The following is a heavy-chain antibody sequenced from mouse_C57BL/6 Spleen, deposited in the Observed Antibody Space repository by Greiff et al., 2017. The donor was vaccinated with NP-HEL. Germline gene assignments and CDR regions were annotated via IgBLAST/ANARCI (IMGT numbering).Heavy chain of an antibody. CDR1: GYTFTDYE. V-gene: IGHV1-15*01. D-gene: IGHD6-5*01. CDR3: TSGRAYGYYYAMDY. CDR2: IDPETGGT. Sequence: QVQLQQSGAELVRPGASVTLSCKASGYTFTDYEMHWVKQTPVHGLEWIGAIDPETGGTAYNQKFKGKAILTADKSSSTAYMELRSLTSEDSAVYYCTSGRAYGYYYAMDYWGQGTSVTVSS. J-gene: IGHJ4*01.